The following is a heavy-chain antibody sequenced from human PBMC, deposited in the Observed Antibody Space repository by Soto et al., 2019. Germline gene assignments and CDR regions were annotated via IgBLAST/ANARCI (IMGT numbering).Heavy chain of an antibody. V-gene: IGHV3-23*01. D-gene: IGHD3-9*01. J-gene: IGHJ4*02. CDR2: FDGSGAGT. Sequence: EVQLLESGGGLVQPGGSLRLSCVASGFTFSSYAMSWVRQAPGRGLECVSSFDGSGAGTYYSDSVRGRFTISRDNSKNTLDLQMDSLRAEDTAVYYCAKGDILTGSRQGWDYWGQGTLVTVSS. CDR1: GFTFSSYA. CDR3: AKGDILTGSRQGWDY.